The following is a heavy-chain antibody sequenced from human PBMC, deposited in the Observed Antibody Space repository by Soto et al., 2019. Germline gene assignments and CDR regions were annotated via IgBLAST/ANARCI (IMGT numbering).Heavy chain of an antibody. CDR2: ISSSSSYI. CDR3: AREDIAAAVMIYYFDY. J-gene: IGHJ4*02. D-gene: IGHD6-13*01. V-gene: IGHV3-21*01. CDR1: GFTFSSYS. Sequence: EVQLVESGGGLVKPGGSLRLSCAASGFTFSSYSMNWVRQAPGKGLEWVSSISSSSSYIYYADSVKGRFTISRDTAKNSLYLQRNGLRDEDTAVYYCAREDIAAAVMIYYFDYWGQGTLVTVSS.